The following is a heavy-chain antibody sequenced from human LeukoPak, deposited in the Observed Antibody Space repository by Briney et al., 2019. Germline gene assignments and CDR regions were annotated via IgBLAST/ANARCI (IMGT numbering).Heavy chain of an antibody. D-gene: IGHD3-10*01. CDR1: GITFSDYA. V-gene: IGHV3-30*02. CDR2: IRYDGINK. J-gene: IGHJ4*02. Sequence: GGSLRLSCAASGITFSDYAMHWVRQAPGKGLEWLAYIRYDGINKYYAESVKGRFAISRDNSKNTLSLQMNSLTDEDTAVYYCAKGGLQGTNYFDYWGQGTLVTVAS. CDR3: AKGGLQGTNYFDY.